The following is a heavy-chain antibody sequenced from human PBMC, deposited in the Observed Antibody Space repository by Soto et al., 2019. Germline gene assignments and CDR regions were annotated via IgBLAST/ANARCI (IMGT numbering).Heavy chain of an antibody. CDR1: GDTFKNCA. D-gene: IGHD3-10*01. Sequence: QVQVVQSGVEVRRPGSSVKVSCKASGDTFKNCAISWVRQAPGQGLEWMGGIIPLFGTTDFAQRFQGRRTVTTDEATTTAYMELSRLRSEDTATYYCAAELGFGKLSVVWGQGTTVIVSS. V-gene: IGHV1-69*01. J-gene: IGHJ6*02. CDR2: IIPLFGTT. CDR3: AAELGFGKLSVV.